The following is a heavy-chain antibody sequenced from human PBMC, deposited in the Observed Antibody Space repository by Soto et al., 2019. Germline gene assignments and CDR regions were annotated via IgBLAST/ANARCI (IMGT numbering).Heavy chain of an antibody. V-gene: IGHV3-23*01. J-gene: IGHJ5*02. Sequence: EVQLLESGGGLVQPGGSLRLSCAASGFTFSSYAMSWVRQAPGKGLEWVSAISGSGGSTYYADSVKGRFTISRDNSKNTLYLQMNGLRAEDTAGDYCAKVIAAAGTGYWFGPWGQGTLVTVSS. CDR1: GFTFSSYA. CDR2: ISGSGGST. D-gene: IGHD6-13*01. CDR3: AKVIAAAGTGYWFGP.